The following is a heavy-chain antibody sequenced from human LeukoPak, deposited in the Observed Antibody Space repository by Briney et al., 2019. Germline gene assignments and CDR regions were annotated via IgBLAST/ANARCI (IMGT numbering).Heavy chain of an antibody. CDR3: ARVEGTNGVNFDY. D-gene: IGHD2-8*01. V-gene: IGHV4-59*01. Sequence: PSETLSLTCSVSGGSISSYYWSWIRQPPGKGLEWIGYIYYSGSTNYNPSLKSRVTISVDTSKNQFSLKLSSVTAADTAVYYCARVEGTNGVNFDYWGQGTLVTVSS. CDR2: IYYSGST. J-gene: IGHJ4*02. CDR1: GGSISSYY.